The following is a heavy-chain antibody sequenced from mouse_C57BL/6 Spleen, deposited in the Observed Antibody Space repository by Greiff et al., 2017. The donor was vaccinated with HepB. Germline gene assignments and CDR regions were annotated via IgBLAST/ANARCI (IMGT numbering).Heavy chain of an antibody. CDR2: IDPETGGT. J-gene: IGHJ4*01. V-gene: IGHV1-15*01. D-gene: IGHD1-1*01. CDR1: GYTFTDYE. CDR3: TRSDGYYGSSYVGAMDY. Sequence: QVQLQQSGAELVRPGASVTLSCKASGYTFTDYEMHWVKQTPVHGLEWIGAIDPETGGTAYNQKFKGKAILTADKSSSTAYMELSSLTSEDSAVYYGTRSDGYYGSSYVGAMDYWGQGTSVTVSS.